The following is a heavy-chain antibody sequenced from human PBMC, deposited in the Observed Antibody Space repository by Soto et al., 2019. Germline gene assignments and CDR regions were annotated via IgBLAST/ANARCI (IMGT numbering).Heavy chain of an antibody. V-gene: IGHV3-7*01. CDR3: ARVGYCTNGVCYPIRYYFDY. Sequence: GESLKISCAASGFTFSSYWMSWVRQAPGKGLEWVANIKQDGSEKYYVDSVKGRFTISRDNAKNSLYLQMNSLRAEDTAVYYCARVGYCTNGVCYPIRYYFDYWGQGTLVTVSS. CDR2: IKQDGSEK. J-gene: IGHJ4*02. D-gene: IGHD2-8*01. CDR1: GFTFSSYW.